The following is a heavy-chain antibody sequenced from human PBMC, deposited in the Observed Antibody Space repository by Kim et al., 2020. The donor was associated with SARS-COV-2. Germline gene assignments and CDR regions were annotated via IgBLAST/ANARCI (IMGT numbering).Heavy chain of an antibody. CDR2: GTT. Sequence: GTTNYAQKRQGRVTMTTDTSTSTAYMELRSLRSDDTAVYYCARDPDSMDYWGQGTLVTVSS. D-gene: IGHD3-22*01. CDR3: ARDPDSMDY. V-gene: IGHV1-18*01. J-gene: IGHJ4*02.